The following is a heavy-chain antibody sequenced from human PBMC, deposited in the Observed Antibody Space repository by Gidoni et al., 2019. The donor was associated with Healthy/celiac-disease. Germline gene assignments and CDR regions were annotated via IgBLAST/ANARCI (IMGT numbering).Heavy chain of an antibody. Sequence: QVQLVESGGGVVQPGRSLRLSCAASGFTFSSYGMHWVRQAPGKGLEWVAVIWYDGTNKYYADSVKGRFTISRDNSKNTLYLQMNSLRAEDTAVYYCARTWVVSVAEPLDVWGQGTTVTVSS. J-gene: IGHJ6*02. D-gene: IGHD2-2*01. CDR3: ARTWVVSVAEPLDV. CDR1: GFTFSSYG. V-gene: IGHV3-33*01. CDR2: IWYDGTNK.